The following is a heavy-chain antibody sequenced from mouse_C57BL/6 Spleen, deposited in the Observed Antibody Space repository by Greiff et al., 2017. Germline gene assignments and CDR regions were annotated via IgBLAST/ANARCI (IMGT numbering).Heavy chain of an antibody. CDR2: ISSGGDYI. CDR1: GFTFSSYA. V-gene: IGHV5-9-1*02. D-gene: IGHD4-1*01. Sequence: EVKLVESGEGLVKPGGSLKLSCAASGFTFSSYAMSWVRQTPEKRLEWVAYISSGGDYIYYADTVKGRFTISRDNARNTLYLQMSSLKSEDTAMYYCTSANWAYAMDYWGQGTSVTVSS. CDR3: TSANWAYAMDY. J-gene: IGHJ4*01.